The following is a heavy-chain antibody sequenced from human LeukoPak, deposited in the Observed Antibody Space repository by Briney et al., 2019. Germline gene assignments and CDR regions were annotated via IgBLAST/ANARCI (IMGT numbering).Heavy chain of an antibody. CDR2: IIPILGIA. CDR3: VRTDGDSHDY. V-gene: IGHV1-69*04. Sequence: ASVKVSCKASGGTFSSYAISWVRQAPGQGLEWMGRIIPILGIANYAQKFQGRVTITADKSTSTAYMELSSLRSEDTAVYYCVRTDGDSHDYWGQGTLVTVSS. J-gene: IGHJ4*02. CDR1: GGTFSSYA. D-gene: IGHD4-17*01.